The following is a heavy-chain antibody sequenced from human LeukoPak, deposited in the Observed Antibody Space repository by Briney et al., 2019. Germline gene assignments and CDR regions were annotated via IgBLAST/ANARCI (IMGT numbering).Heavy chain of an antibody. Sequence: PGGSLRLSCAASGFTFTNFWMTWIRQAPGKGLEWVANINQDGSARNHVDSVKGRFTISRDNAKNSVFLEMNSLRDEDTAVYYCARDDPWGYYDSWGQGTLVTVSS. V-gene: IGHV3-7*01. J-gene: IGHJ4*02. CDR2: INQDGSAR. CDR3: ARDDPWGYYDS. CDR1: GFTFTNFW. D-gene: IGHD7-27*01.